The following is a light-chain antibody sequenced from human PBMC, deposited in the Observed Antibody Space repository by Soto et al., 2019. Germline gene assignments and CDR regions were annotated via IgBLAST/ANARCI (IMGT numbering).Light chain of an antibody. CDR2: DAS. CDR3: QQYVSWT. CDR1: QSISSNH. V-gene: IGKV3-20*01. J-gene: IGKJ1*01. Sequence: EIVLTQSPGTLSVSPGERATLSCRASQSISSNHLAWYQQKPGQAPSLLIYDASSRATGIPDRFSGSGSGTDFTLTISGLEPEDSAIYYCQQYVSWTFGQGTKVEIK.